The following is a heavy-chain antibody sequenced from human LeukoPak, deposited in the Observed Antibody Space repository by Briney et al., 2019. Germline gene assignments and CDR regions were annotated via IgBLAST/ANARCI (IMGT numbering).Heavy chain of an antibody. J-gene: IGHJ4*02. CDR2: ISGSGGST. Sequence: GGSLRLSCAASGFTFSSSAMSWVRQAPGKGLEWVSSISGSGGSTYYADSVKGRFTISRDNSKNTLYLQMNSLRAEDTAVYYCAKDLVAGSIDYWGQGTLVTVSS. V-gene: IGHV3-23*01. CDR1: GFTFSSSA. CDR3: AKDLVAGSIDY. D-gene: IGHD6-19*01.